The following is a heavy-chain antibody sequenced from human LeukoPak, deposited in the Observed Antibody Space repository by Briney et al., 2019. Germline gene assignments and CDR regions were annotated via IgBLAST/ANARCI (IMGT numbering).Heavy chain of an antibody. V-gene: IGHV4-34*01. Sequence: PSETLSLTCAVYGGSFSGYYWSWIRQPPGKGLEWIGEINHSGSTNYNPSLKSRVTISVDTSKNQFPLKLSSVTAADTAVYYCAVGSGSYYNVVLNYFDYWGQGTLVTVSS. CDR3: AVGSGSYYNVVLNYFDY. D-gene: IGHD3-10*01. CDR1: GGSFSGYY. CDR2: INHSGST. J-gene: IGHJ4*02.